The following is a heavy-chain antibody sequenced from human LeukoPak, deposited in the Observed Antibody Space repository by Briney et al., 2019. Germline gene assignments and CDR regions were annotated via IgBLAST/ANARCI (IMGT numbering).Heavy chain of an antibody. CDR3: VRDAIVVQRPYHPPRFDS. CDR2: INPDTGAT. V-gene: IGHV1-2*01. CDR1: GYTFTDYY. J-gene: IGHJ5*01. D-gene: IGHD2-15*01. Sequence: ASVKFSCKTSGYTFTDYYVYWVRQAAGPGLEWMGWINPDTGATSYSRKFQSRVTSTRDTSIDTAYMDLTSLTSDDTAVFSGVRDAIVVQRPYHPPRFDSWGQGTLVTVSS.